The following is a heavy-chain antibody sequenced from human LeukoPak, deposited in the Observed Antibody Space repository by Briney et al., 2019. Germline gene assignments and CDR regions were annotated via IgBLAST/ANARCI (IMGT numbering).Heavy chain of an antibody. J-gene: IGHJ4*02. CDR3: ARHWADGDYGVDY. D-gene: IGHD4-17*01. Sequence: ASVKVSCKASGGTFSSYAISWVRQAPGQGLEWMGGIIPIFGTANYAQKFQGRVTITRDTSASTAYMELSSLISEDTAVYYCARHWADGDYGVDYWGQGTLVTVSS. CDR2: IIPIFGTA. CDR1: GGTFSSYA. V-gene: IGHV1-69*05.